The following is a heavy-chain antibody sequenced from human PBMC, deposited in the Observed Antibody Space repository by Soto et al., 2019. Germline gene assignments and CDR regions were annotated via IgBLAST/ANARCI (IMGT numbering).Heavy chain of an antibody. V-gene: IGHV3-53*04. CDR1: GFTVSSNY. J-gene: IGHJ6*03. D-gene: IGHD6-6*01. CDR3: AKKSIAARPGKIERYMDV. CDR2: IYSGGST. Sequence: GSLRLSCAASGFTVSSNYMSWVRQAPGKGLEWVSVIYSGGSTYYADSVKGRFTISRHNSKNTLYLQMNSLRAEDTAVYYCAKKSIAARPGKIERYMDVWGKGTTVTVSS.